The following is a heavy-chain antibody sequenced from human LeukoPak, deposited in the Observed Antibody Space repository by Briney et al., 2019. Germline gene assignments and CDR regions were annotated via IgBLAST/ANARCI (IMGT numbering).Heavy chain of an antibody. Sequence: GGSPRLSCAASGFTFSDYYMSWIRQAPGKGLEWVSYISSSGSTIYYADSVKGRFTISRDNAKNSLYLQMNSLRAEDTAVYYCARPVYGSGSYYSNWFDPWGQGTLVTVSS. V-gene: IGHV3-11*01. CDR1: GFTFSDYY. CDR2: ISSSGSTI. CDR3: ARPVYGSGSYYSNWFDP. D-gene: IGHD3-10*01. J-gene: IGHJ5*02.